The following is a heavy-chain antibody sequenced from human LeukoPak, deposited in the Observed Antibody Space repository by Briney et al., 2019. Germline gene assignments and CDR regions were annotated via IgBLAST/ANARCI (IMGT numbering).Heavy chain of an antibody. CDR1: GFTFDDYA. J-gene: IGHJ3*02. CDR3: AKGIAARPLGAFDI. CDR2: IRWNSGSI. D-gene: IGHD6-6*01. Sequence: GGSLRLSCAASGFTFDDYAMHWVRHAPGKGLEWVSGIRWNSGSIAYAESVKGRFTISRDNAKNSLYLQMNSLRAEDMALYYCAKGIAARPLGAFDIWSQGTMVTVSS. V-gene: IGHV3-9*03.